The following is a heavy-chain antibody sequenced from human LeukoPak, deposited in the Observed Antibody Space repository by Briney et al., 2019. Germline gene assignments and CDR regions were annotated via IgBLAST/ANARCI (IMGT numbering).Heavy chain of an antibody. V-gene: IGHV3-7*01. CDR2: IKQDGSEK. CDR1: GFTFSFYW. Sequence: GGSLRLSCAASGFTFSFYWLTWVRQAPGKGLEWVANIKQDGSEKYYVDSVKGRFTISRDNAENSLYLQMNSLRAEDTAVYYCARGPPGSSTSWYWNYWGQGTLVTVSS. CDR3: ARGPPGSSTSWYWNY. J-gene: IGHJ4*02. D-gene: IGHD2-2*01.